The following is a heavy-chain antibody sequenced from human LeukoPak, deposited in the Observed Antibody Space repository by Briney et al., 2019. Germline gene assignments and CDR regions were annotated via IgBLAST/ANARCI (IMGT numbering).Heavy chain of an antibody. V-gene: IGHV3-9*01. CDR1: GFTFDDYA. CDR3: AKDTEYSYGGHFDY. D-gene: IGHD5-18*01. Sequence: PGGSLRLSCAASGFTFDDYAMHWVRQAPGKGLEWVSSISWNSGSIGYADSVKGRFTISRDNAKNSLYLQMNSMRAEDTALYYCAKDTEYSYGGHFDYWGQGTLVTVSS. J-gene: IGHJ4*02. CDR2: ISWNSGSI.